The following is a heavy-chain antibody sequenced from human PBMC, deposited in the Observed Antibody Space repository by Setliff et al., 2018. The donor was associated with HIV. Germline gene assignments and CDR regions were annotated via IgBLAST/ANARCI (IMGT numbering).Heavy chain of an antibody. D-gene: IGHD3-9*01. J-gene: IGHJ6*03. CDR2: ITSSSSYI. V-gene: IGHV3-21*01. CDR3: ARPLTGYSITHYYYMDV. CDR1: GFTFSTYR. Sequence: GGSLRLSCAASGFTFSTYRMNWVRQAPGKGLEWVSSITSSSSYIFYADSVKGRFTISRDNAKNSLYLQMNSLRAEDTAVYYCARPLTGYSITHYYYMDVWGKGTTVTVSS.